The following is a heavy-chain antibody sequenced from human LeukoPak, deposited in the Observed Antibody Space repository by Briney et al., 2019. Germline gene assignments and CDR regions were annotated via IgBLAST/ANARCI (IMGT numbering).Heavy chain of an antibody. J-gene: IGHJ6*02. CDR3: ARVVAAAGIDSNDYYYGMDV. Sequence: PSETLSLTCTVSGGSISSYYWSWIRQPPGKGLEWIGYIYYSGSTNYNPSLKSRVTISVDTSKNQFSLKLSSVTAADTAVYYCARVVAAAGIDSNDYYYGMDVWGQGTTVTVSS. V-gene: IGHV4-59*01. CDR1: GGSISSYY. CDR2: IYYSGST. D-gene: IGHD6-13*01.